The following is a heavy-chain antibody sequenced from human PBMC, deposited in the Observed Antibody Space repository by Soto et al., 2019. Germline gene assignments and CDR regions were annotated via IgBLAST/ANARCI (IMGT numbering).Heavy chain of an antibody. CDR1: GGSFSGYY. Sequence: SETLSLTCAVYGGSFSGYYWSWIRQPPGKGLEWIGEINHSGSTNYNPSLKSRVTISVDTSKNQFSLKLSSVTAADTAVYYCARDMAVAGNNWFDPWGQGTLVTVSS. CDR3: ARDMAVAGNNWFDP. J-gene: IGHJ5*02. D-gene: IGHD6-19*01. V-gene: IGHV4-34*01. CDR2: INHSGST.